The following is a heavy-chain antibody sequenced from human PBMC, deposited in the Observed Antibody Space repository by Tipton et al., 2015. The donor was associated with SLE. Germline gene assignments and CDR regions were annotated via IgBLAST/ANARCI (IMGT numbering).Heavy chain of an antibody. CDR2: IYYSGST. D-gene: IGHD3-10*01. Sequence: GLVKPSETLSLTCTVSGGSISSSSYYWGWIRQPPGKGLEWIGSIYYSGSTYYNPSLKSRVTISVDTSKNQFSLKLSSVTAADTAVYYCARVHGSGRKFDYWGQGTLVTVSS. CDR3: ARVHGSGRKFDY. V-gene: IGHV4-39*01. CDR1: GGSISSSSYY. J-gene: IGHJ4*02.